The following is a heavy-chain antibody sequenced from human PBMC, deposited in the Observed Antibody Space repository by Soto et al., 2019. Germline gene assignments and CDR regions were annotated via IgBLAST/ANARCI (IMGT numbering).Heavy chain of an antibody. CDR1: GYTFTIYD. CDR2: MNPNTGNT. D-gene: IGHD4-17*01. Sequence: ASVKVSCKASGYTFTIYDINWVRQATGQGLEWMGWMNPNTGNTGYAQKFQGRVTMTRDTSISTAYMELSSLTSEDTAVYFCARGYGYYYGIDVWGRGTTVTVSS. J-gene: IGHJ6*02. V-gene: IGHV1-8*01. CDR3: ARGYGYYYGIDV.